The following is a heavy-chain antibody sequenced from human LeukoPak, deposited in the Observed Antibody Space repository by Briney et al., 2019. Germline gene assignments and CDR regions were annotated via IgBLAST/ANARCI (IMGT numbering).Heavy chain of an antibody. Sequence: GGSLRLSWSVSGFTFSTYVMHWVRQAPEKGLEYVSAISSNGDNTYYADSVKGRFTISRDNSKNTLYLQMSSLRADDTAVYYCVRGTGYWGQGTLVTVSS. J-gene: IGHJ4*02. CDR3: VRGTGY. CDR2: ISSNGDNT. V-gene: IGHV3-64D*06. CDR1: GFTFSTYV.